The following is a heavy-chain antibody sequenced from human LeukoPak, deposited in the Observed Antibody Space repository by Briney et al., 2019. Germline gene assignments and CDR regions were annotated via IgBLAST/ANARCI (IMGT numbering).Heavy chain of an antibody. Sequence: GGSLRLSCAASGFTFSSYGMHWVRQAPGKGLEWEAVISYDGSNKYYVDSVKGRFTISRDNSKNTLYLQMNSLRAEDTAVYYCARDQLAYSGYDTLFDYWGQGTLVTVSS. CDR2: ISYDGSNK. D-gene: IGHD5-12*01. CDR1: GFTFSSYG. J-gene: IGHJ4*02. V-gene: IGHV3-30*03. CDR3: ARDQLAYSGYDTLFDY.